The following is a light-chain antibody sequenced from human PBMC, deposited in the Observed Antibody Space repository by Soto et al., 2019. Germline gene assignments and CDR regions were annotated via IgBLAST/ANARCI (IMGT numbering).Light chain of an antibody. CDR1: QSVLYSSNNRNY. CDR3: QQYYSTPRT. V-gene: IGKV4-1*01. J-gene: IGKJ2*01. Sequence: DIVMTQSPDCLAVTLGERATINCKSSQSVLYSSNNRNYLAWYQHKPGQPPKLLISWASTRESGVPDRFSGSGSGTEFTLTITSLQAEDVAVYYCQQYYSTPRTFGQGTKLEIK. CDR2: WAS.